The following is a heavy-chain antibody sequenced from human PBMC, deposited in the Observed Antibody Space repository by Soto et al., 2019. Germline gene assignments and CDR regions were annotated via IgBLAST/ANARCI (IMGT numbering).Heavy chain of an antibody. D-gene: IGHD3-16*01. CDR2: IYVDGNR. J-gene: IGHJ5*02. CDR1: RLTVTNNY. CDR3: ARDYSISGSYAPWFDP. V-gene: IGHV3-66*01. Sequence: GGSMRLSWAVFRLTVTNNYISCVRHVPRKGLECVSVIYVDGNRYYADSVKGRFIISRDPSKNTVYRQMSSLRAEDTALYYCARDYSISGSYAPWFDPWGQGTLVTVPS.